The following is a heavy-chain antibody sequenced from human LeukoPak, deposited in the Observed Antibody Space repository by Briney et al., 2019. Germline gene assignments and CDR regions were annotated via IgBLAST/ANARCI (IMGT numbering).Heavy chain of an antibody. CDR2: IYYSGST. CDR1: GGSISSYY. D-gene: IGHD4-17*01. J-gene: IGHJ4*02. V-gene: IGHV4-59*08. CDR3: ARHRYGDYKYYFDY. Sequence: PSETLSLTRTVSGGSISSYYWSWIRQPPGKGLEWIGYIYYSGSTNYNPSLKSRVTISVDTSKNQFSLKLSSVTAADTAVYYCARHRYGDYKYYFDYWGQGTLVTVSS.